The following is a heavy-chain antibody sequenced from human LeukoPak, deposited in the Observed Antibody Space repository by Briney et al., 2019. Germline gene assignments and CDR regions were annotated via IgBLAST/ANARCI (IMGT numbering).Heavy chain of an antibody. CDR2: IWYDGSNK. J-gene: IGHJ4*02. CDR3: ANSHDCGDYGAFDY. Sequence: GVSLRLSLTAGGFTFNSYGMQWVRQALGKGREWGAVIWYDGSNKYYADSVKARFAISRDNSKDTLYLQMNSLRAEDTAVCFCANSHDCGDYGAFDYWGQGTLVTVPS. V-gene: IGHV3-33*06. D-gene: IGHD4-17*01. CDR1: GFTFNSYG.